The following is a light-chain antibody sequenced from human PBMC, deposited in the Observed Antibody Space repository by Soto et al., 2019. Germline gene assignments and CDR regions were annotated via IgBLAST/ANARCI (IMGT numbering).Light chain of an antibody. CDR1: SSDVGKYDR. CDR3: SSYTSSSRDV. V-gene: IGLV2-18*02. J-gene: IGLJ1*01. Sequence: QSALTQPPSVSGSPGQSVTISCTGTSSDVGKYDRVSWYQQPPGTAPKLIIYEVTNRPSGVPARFSGSKSGNTASLTISGLQEEDEAEYYGSSYTSSSRDVFGTGTKLTVL. CDR2: EVT.